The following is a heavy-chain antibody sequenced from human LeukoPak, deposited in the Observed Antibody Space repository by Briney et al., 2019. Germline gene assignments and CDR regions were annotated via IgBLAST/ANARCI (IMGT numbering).Heavy chain of an antibody. V-gene: IGHV4-4*02. CDR2: IYHSGST. Sequence: SETLSLTCAVSGGSISSSNWWSWVRQPPGKGLEWIGEIYHSGSTNYNPSLKSRVTISVDKSKNQFSLELSSVTAADTAVYYCAREMYSSTHAGFDYWGQGTLVTVSS. CDR1: GGSISSSNW. J-gene: IGHJ4*02. D-gene: IGHD6-13*01. CDR3: AREMYSSTHAGFDY.